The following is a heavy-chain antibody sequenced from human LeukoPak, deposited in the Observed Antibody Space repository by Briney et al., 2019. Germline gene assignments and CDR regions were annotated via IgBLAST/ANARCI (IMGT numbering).Heavy chain of an antibody. CDR3: ARDRRAGSDWEELGFDY. J-gene: IGHJ4*02. D-gene: IGHD2-21*01. Sequence: SETLSLTCTVSGGSISSYYWSWIRQPPGKGLEWIGRIYTSGSTNYNPSLKSRVTMSVDTSKNQFSLKLSSVTAADTAVYYCARDRRAGSDWEELGFDYWGQGTLVTVSS. V-gene: IGHV4-4*07. CDR1: GGSISSYY. CDR2: IYTSGST.